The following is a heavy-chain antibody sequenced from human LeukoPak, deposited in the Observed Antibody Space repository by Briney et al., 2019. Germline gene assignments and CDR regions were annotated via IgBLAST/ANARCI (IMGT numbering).Heavy chain of an antibody. J-gene: IGHJ4*02. Sequence: GGSLTLSCAASGFTFSSYGMHWVRQAPGKGLEWVAFIRYDGSNKYYADSVKGRFTTSRDNSKNPLYLQMNSLRAEDTAVYYCARDILGSQTPFDYWGQGTLVTVSS. V-gene: IGHV3-30*02. CDR3: ARDILGSQTPFDY. CDR1: GFTFSSYG. D-gene: IGHD1-26*01. CDR2: IRYDGSNK.